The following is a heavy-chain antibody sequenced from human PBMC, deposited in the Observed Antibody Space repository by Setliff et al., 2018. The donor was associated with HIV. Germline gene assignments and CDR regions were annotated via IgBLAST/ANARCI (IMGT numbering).Heavy chain of an antibody. D-gene: IGHD6-19*01. Sequence: SETLSLTCTVSGGSINIGSFYWSWIRQPAGKGPEWLGHVYTSGNTYYDPSLASRVAISLDRSKTLFSLKLDSVTAADTALYFCARGRGAWFEGSWFDPWGQGILVTVSS. CDR1: GGSINIGSFY. J-gene: IGHJ5*02. V-gene: IGHV4-61*09. CDR2: VYTSGNT. CDR3: ARGRGAWFEGSWFDP.